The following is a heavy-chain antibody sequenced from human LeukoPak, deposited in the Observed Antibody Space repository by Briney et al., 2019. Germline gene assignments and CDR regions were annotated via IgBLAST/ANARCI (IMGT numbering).Heavy chain of an antibody. Sequence: GSLRLSCAASGFTFSSFWMHWVRQPPGKGLVWVSRINSDGGNTNYADSVKGRFTISRDNAKNTLYLQMNSLRAEDTAVYYCASNPASRYWGQGTLVTVSS. J-gene: IGHJ4*02. D-gene: IGHD1-14*01. CDR2: INSDGGNT. CDR1: GFTFSSFW. CDR3: ASNPASRY. V-gene: IGHV3-74*01.